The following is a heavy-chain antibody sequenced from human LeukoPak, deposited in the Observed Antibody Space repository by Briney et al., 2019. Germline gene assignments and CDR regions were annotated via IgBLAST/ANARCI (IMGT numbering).Heavy chain of an antibody. CDR3: ARERGYSYGYSPLDY. CDR2: IIPIFGTA. V-gene: IGHV1-69*05. J-gene: IGHJ4*02. CDR1: GGTFSSYA. D-gene: IGHD5-18*01. Sequence: SVKVSCKASGGTFSSYAISWVRQAPGQGLKWMGGIIPIFGTANYAQKFQGRVTITTDESTSTAYMELSSLRSEDTAVYYCARERGYSYGYSPLDYWGQGTLVTVSS.